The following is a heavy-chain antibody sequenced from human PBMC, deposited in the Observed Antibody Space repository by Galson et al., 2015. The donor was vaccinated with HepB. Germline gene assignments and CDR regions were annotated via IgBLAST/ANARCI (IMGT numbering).Heavy chain of an antibody. V-gene: IGHV3-23*01. J-gene: IGHJ4*02. CDR3: ARIAVAGTIGY. CDR1: GFTFSSYA. D-gene: IGHD6-19*01. Sequence: SLRLSCAASGFTFSSYAMSWVRQAPGKGLEWVSAISGSSGSTSYADSVKGRFTISRDNSKTTLYLQMNSLRVEDTAVYYCARIAVAGTIGYWGQGTLVTVSS. CDR2: ISGSSGST.